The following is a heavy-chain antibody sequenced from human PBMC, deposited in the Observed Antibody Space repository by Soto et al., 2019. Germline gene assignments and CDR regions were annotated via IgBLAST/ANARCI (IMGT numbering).Heavy chain of an antibody. CDR2: ISGSGVST. D-gene: IGHD3-10*01. Sequence: PGGSLRLSCASSGFTFSSYAMSWVRQAPGKWLEWVSAISGSGVSTYYADSVKGRFTISRDNSKNTLYLQMNSLRTEATAVSYWPNLGSGSYSQSTEWGKVHMVTVCS. CDR1: GFTFSSYA. V-gene: IGHV3-23*01. CDR3: PNLGSGSYSQSTE. J-gene: IGHJ4*02.